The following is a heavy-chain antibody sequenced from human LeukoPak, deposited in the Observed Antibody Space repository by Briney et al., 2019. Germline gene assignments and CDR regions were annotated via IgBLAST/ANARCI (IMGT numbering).Heavy chain of an antibody. V-gene: IGHV1-69*05. J-gene: IGHJ3*02. Sequence: GASVKVSCKASGGTFSSYAISWVRQAPGQGLEWMGRIIPIFGTANYAQKFQGRVTITTDESTSTAYMELSSLRSEDTAVYYCAGPGIDYDSSGYYSPDAFDIWGQGTMVTVSS. CDR2: IIPIFGTA. CDR1: GGTFSSYA. CDR3: AGPGIDYDSSGYYSPDAFDI. D-gene: IGHD3-22*01.